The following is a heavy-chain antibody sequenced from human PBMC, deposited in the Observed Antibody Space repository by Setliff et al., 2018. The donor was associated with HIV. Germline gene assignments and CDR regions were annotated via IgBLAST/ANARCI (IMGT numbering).Heavy chain of an antibody. CDR2: IIPILDVP. CDR3: AKCRLQFLERCNDAFDI. V-gene: IGHV1-69*10. J-gene: IGHJ3*02. Sequence: GASVKVSCKAARGTFNNYALSWVRQAPGQGLEWMGGIIPILDVPHYAQKFQGRVTISADKVTNTAYMELTTLRSEDTAMYYCAKCRLQFLERCNDAFDILGPGTMVTVSS. CDR1: RGTFNNYA. D-gene: IGHD3-3*01.